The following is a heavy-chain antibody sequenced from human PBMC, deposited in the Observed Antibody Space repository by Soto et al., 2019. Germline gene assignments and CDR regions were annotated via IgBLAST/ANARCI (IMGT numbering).Heavy chain of an antibody. Sequence: EVQLVESGGGLVQPGGSLRLSCAASGFTLSTYWMHWFRQDPGKGLVWVSRISSGGTYTNYADSVKGRFTISRDSARNTLFLQMKYLTGEDTAVYYCARTFVDGMAGFGPWGQGTLVTVSS. D-gene: IGHD2-15*01. V-gene: IGHV3-74*01. J-gene: IGHJ5*02. CDR1: GFTLSTYW. CDR2: ISSGGTYT. CDR3: ARTFVDGMAGFGP.